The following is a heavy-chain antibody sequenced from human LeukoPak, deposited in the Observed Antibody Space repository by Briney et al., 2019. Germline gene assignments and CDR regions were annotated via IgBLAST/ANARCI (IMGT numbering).Heavy chain of an antibody. J-gene: IGHJ3*02. CDR1: GFTFSTHA. CDR2: ISYDGSNK. CDR3: AREYDCTNGVCYSSDAFDI. Sequence: GGSLRLSCAASGFTFSTHAMHWVRQAPGKGLEWVAVISYDGSNKYYADSVKGRFTISRDNSKNTLYLQMNSLRAKDTAVYYCAREYDCTNGVCYSSDAFDIWGQGTMVTVSS. D-gene: IGHD2-8*01. V-gene: IGHV3-30-3*01.